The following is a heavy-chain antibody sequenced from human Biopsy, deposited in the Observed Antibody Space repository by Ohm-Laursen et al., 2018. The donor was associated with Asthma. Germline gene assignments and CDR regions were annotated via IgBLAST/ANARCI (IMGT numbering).Heavy chain of an antibody. J-gene: IGHJ5*02. CDR1: GYTFTDYS. Sequence: ASVKASCKVSGYTFTDYSIHWVRQAPGQGLEWMGRINPNSGDTKYAQRFQGRVTVTRDRSISTAYMELSRLRSDDTAVYYCARDRGYCSGGTCPSWFDPWGQGTLVIVSS. CDR2: INPNSGDT. D-gene: IGHD2-15*01. V-gene: IGHV1-2*06. CDR3: ARDRGYCSGGTCPSWFDP.